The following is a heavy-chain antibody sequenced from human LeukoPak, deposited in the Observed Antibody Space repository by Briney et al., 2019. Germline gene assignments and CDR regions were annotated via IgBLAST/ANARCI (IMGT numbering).Heavy chain of an antibody. Sequence: GRSLRLSCSASGFTFSTNAMHWVRQAPGKGLEYVSAITSKGGSTYYADSVKGRFTISRDNSKNTLYLQMSSLIPEDTAVYYCVKGGQWLVPYYFDYWGQGTLVTVSS. CDR3: VKGGQWLVPYYFDY. CDR2: ITSKGGST. J-gene: IGHJ4*02. CDR1: GFTFSTNA. V-gene: IGHV3-64D*06. D-gene: IGHD6-19*01.